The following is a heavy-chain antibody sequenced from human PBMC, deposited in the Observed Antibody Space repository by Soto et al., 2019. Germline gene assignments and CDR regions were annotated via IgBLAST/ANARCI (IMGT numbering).Heavy chain of an antibody. J-gene: IGHJ3*02. CDR2: TSSSGNTK. D-gene: IGHD3-10*01. Sequence: GGSLRLSCAASGFTFSDYYMSWIRQAPGKGLEWVSYTSSSGNTKYYADSVKGRFIISRDNAKNSLYLQMNSLRAEDTAVYYCAREKHGYYGSDDAFDIWGQGTMVTVSS. V-gene: IGHV3-11*01. CDR1: GFTFSDYY. CDR3: AREKHGYYGSDDAFDI.